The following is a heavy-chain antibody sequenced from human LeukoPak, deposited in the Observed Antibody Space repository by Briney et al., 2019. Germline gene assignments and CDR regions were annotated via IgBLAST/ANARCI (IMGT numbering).Heavy chain of an antibody. V-gene: IGHV3-7*03. Sequence: GRSLRLSCAASGFTFSVYWMSWVRQAPGKGLEWVANIKQDGSEKYYVDSVKGRFTISRDNAKNSLYLQMNSLRAEDTAVYYCARVLYDSSGFYSGAFDYWGQGTLVTVSS. D-gene: IGHD3-22*01. CDR3: ARVLYDSSGFYSGAFDY. CDR1: GFTFSVYW. J-gene: IGHJ4*02. CDR2: IKQDGSEK.